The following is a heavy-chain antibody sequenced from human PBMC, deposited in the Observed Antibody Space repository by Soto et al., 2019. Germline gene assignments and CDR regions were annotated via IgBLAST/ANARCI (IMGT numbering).Heavy chain of an antibody. Sequence: QVQLVQSGGEVKKPGASVKASCKASGYTFSSYGINWVRQAPGQGLEWMGWISTYNGDTNYAQKFQGRVTMTTDTSTSTAYMELGSLRSDDTAVYYCARISKEYCSTTNCYYYGLDVWGQGTTVTVSS. V-gene: IGHV1-18*04. J-gene: IGHJ6*02. CDR1: GYTFSSYG. CDR3: ARISKEYCSTTNCYYYGLDV. CDR2: ISTYNGDT. D-gene: IGHD2-2*01.